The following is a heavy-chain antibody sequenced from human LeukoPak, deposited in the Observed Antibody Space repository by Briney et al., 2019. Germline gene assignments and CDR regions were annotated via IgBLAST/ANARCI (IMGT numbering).Heavy chain of an antibody. Sequence: GGSLRLSCVASGFSFSSYSMNWVRQAPGKGLEWVSHISSSCDYIYYADSVKGRFTISRDNAKNSLYPQMNSLRAEDTAVYYCARYYGSGSPPFDYWGQGTLVTVSS. J-gene: IGHJ4*02. CDR3: ARYYGSGSPPFDY. CDR2: ISSSCDYI. V-gene: IGHV3-21*01. CDR1: GFSFSSYS. D-gene: IGHD3-10*01.